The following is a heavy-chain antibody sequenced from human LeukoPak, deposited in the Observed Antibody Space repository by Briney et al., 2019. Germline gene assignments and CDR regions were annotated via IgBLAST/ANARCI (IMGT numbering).Heavy chain of an antibody. D-gene: IGHD4-17*01. V-gene: IGHV1-2*02. Sequence: GASVKVSCKASGYTFTGYYMHWVRQAPGQGLEWMGWINPNSGGTNYAQKFQGRVTMTRDTSISTAYMELSRLRSDDTAVYYCAREGQDGDYGSLVRPVGWFDPWGQGTLVTVSS. CDR1: GYTFTGYY. CDR2: INPNSGGT. CDR3: AREGQDGDYGSLVRPVGWFDP. J-gene: IGHJ5*02.